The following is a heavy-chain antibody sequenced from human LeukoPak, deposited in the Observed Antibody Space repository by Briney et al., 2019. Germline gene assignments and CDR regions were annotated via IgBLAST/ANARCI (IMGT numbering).Heavy chain of an antibody. J-gene: IGHJ6*02. CDR3: ARDDIVVVVAAPPYYYYGMDV. D-gene: IGHD2-15*01. V-gene: IGHV1-69*13. CDR2: IIPIFGST. CDR1: GGTFSSYA. Sequence: GASVKVSCKASGGTFSSYAISWVRQAPGQGLEWMGGIIPIFGSTNYAPKFQGRVTITADDSTSTAYMELSSLRSKDTAVYYCARDDIVVVVAAPPYYYYGMDVWGQGTTVTVSS.